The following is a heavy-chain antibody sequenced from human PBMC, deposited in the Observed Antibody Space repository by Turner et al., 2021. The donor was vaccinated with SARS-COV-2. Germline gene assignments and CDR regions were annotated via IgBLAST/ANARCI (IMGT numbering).Heavy chain of an antibody. CDR3: AREGSSGEPHCSSTSCYPY. D-gene: IGHD2-2*01. V-gene: IGHV1-69*10. CDR2: IIPILGIA. J-gene: IGHJ4*02. CDR1: GGTFSSYV. Sequence: HVQLVQSGAEVRKSGSSVKVSCKASGGTFSSYVISWVRQAPGQGLEWMEGIIPILGIANYAQKCQGRVTITADKATSTAYMELSSLRSEDKAVYYCAREGSSGEPHCSSTSCYPYWGQGTLVTVSS.